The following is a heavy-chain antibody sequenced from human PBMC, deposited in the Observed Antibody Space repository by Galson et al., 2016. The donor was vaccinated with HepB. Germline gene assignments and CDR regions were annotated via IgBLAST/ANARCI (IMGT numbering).Heavy chain of an antibody. CDR3: AKDGLLYYDSRHYHSGGRGGNGMDV. CDR1: GFTFSSYG. CDR2: ISYDGTNK. J-gene: IGHJ6*02. Sequence: SLRLSCAASGFTFSSYGLHWVRQAPGKGLEWVAVISYDGTNKYYADSVKGRFTISRDKSKNTLYLQMNSLRREDTAVYYCAKDGLLYYDSRHYHSGGRGGNGMDVWGQGTTVTVSS. D-gene: IGHD3-22*01. V-gene: IGHV3-30*18.